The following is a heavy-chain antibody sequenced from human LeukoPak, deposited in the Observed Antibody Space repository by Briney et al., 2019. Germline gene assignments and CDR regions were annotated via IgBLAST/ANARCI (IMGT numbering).Heavy chain of an antibody. CDR2: INLDGSER. V-gene: IGHV3-7*01. CDR3: ARGSGRI. D-gene: IGHD2-15*01. Sequence: GGSLRLSCAASGFTFSSHWMTWVRQGPGKGLEWVANINLDGSERYYVDSVKGRFTISRDNARNSLYLQMNSLRAEDTALYYCARGSGRIWGQGTLVTVSS. CDR1: GFTFSSHW. J-gene: IGHJ4*02.